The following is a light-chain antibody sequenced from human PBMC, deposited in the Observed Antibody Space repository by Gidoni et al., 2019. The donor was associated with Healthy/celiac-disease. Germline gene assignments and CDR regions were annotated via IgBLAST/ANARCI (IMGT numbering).Light chain of an antibody. CDR3: QQYNSYLYT. J-gene: IGKJ2*01. Sequence: DIKMTQSPSTLSASVGDRVTITGRASQSISSWLAWYQQKPGKAPKLLIYKASSLESGFPSRFSGSGSGTEFTLTISSLQPDDFATYYCQQYNSYLYTFGQGTKLEIK. V-gene: IGKV1-5*03. CDR2: KAS. CDR1: QSISSW.